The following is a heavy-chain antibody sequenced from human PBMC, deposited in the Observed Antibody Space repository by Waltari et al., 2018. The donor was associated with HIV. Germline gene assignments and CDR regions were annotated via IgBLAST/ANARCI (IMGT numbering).Heavy chain of an antibody. D-gene: IGHD1-26*01. CDR3: ARGGYSGSYRDAFDI. J-gene: IGHJ3*02. CDR2: ICYSGRT. CDR1: GGSISSYY. V-gene: IGHV4-59*01. Sequence: QVQLQESGPGLVKPSETLSLTCTVSGGSISSYYWSWIRQPPGKGLEWIGYICYSGRTNYTPSLNSRVAISVDTSKNQFSLELSSVTAADTAVYYCARGGYSGSYRDAFDIWGQGTMVTVSS.